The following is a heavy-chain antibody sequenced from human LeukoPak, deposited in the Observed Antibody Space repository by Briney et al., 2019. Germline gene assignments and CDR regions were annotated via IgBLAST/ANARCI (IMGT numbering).Heavy chain of an antibody. Sequence: ASVKVSCKASGYTFTSYDINWVRQAIGQGLEWMGWMNPNSGNTGYAQKFQGRVTMTRNTSISTAYMELSSLRSEDTAVYYCARAYYYDSSGYYFLGAFDIWGQGTMVTVSS. CDR2: MNPNSGNT. D-gene: IGHD3-22*01. CDR1: GYTFTSYD. J-gene: IGHJ3*02. V-gene: IGHV1-8*01. CDR3: ARAYYYDSSGYYFLGAFDI.